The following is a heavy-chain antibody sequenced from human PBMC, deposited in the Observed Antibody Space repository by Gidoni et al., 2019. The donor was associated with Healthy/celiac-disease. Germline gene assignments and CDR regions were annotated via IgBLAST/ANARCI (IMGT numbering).Heavy chain of an antibody. J-gene: IGHJ5*02. CDR1: GGSISSYY. CDR2: IYYSGST. CDR3: AGFGYYDYGDPGRFDP. D-gene: IGHD4-17*01. V-gene: IGHV4-59*01. Sequence: QVQLQESGPGLVKPSETLSLTCTVSGGSISSYYWSWIRQPPGKGLEWIGYIYYSGSTNYNPSLKSRVTISVDTSKNQFSLKLSSVTAADTAVYYCAGFGYYDYGDPGRFDPWGQGTLVTVSS.